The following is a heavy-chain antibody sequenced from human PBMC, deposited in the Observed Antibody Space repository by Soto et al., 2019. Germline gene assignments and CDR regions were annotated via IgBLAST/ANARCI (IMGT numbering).Heavy chain of an antibody. V-gene: IGHV2-5*01. CDR2: IYWNDDK. Sequence: SGPTLVNPTQTLTLTCNFSGFSLTNKGVGVGWIRQPPRKALEWLALIYWNDDKRYSPSLKARLTITKDTSKNQVVLTMTNMDPVDTATYYCAHRPSGWYLFDYWGQGTLVTVSS. CDR1: GFSLTNKGVG. CDR3: AHRPSGWYLFDY. J-gene: IGHJ4*02. D-gene: IGHD6-19*01.